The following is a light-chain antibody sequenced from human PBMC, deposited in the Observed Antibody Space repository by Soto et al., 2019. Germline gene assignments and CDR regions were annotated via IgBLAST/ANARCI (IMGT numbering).Light chain of an antibody. CDR3: SSYTSSSTHV. Sequence: QSVLTQPASVSGSPGQSITISCTGTSSDVGANNHVSWYQQLPGKAPKLMIYDVRNRPSGIANRFSGSKSGNTASLIISGRQAEDEADYYCSSYTSSSTHVFGGGTKVTVL. J-gene: IGLJ2*01. CDR2: DVR. CDR1: SSDVGANNH. V-gene: IGLV2-14*01.